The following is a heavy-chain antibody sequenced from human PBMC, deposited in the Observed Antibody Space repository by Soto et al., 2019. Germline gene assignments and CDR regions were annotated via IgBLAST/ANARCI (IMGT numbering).Heavy chain of an antibody. D-gene: IGHD3-16*01. V-gene: IGHV4-39*01. CDR1: GGSISSSSYY. Sequence: SETLSLTCTVSGGSISSSSYYWGWIRQPPGKGLEWIGSIYYSGSTYYNPSLKSRVTISVDTSKNQFSLKLSSVTAADTAVYYCARHLTYDYIWGSYPPAFDYWGQGTLVTVSS. J-gene: IGHJ4*02. CDR3: ARHLTYDYIWGSYPPAFDY. CDR2: IYYSGST.